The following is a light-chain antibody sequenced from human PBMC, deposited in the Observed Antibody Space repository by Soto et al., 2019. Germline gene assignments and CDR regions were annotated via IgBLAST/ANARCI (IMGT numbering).Light chain of an antibody. CDR2: GNN. CDR3: QSYDSSLSGSSV. J-gene: IGLJ1*01. Sequence: QPVLTQPPSVSGAPGQRVTISCTGSSSNIGAGYDVHWYQQLPGTAPKLLIYGNNDRPSGVPDRFSGSKSGTSASLAISGLQAEDEADYYCQSYDSSLSGSSVFGTGTKLTVL. CDR1: SSNIGAGYD. V-gene: IGLV1-40*01.